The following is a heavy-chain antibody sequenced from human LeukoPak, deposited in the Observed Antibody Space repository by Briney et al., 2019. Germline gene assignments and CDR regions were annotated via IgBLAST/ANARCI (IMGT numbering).Heavy chain of an antibody. CDR1: GFTFSTYG. J-gene: IGHJ4*02. CDR3: ARGRYYARLFY. CDR2: INHSGST. Sequence: GSLRHSCAASGFTFSTYGMSWVRQPPGKGLEWIGEINHSGSTNYNPSLKSRVTISVDTSKNQFSLKLSSVTAADTAVYYCARGRYYARLFYWGQGTLVTVSS. D-gene: IGHD2-2*01. V-gene: IGHV4-34*01.